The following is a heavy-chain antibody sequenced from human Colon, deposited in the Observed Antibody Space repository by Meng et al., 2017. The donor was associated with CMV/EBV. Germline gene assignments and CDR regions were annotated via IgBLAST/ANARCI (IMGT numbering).Heavy chain of an antibody. Sequence: GEVGGPGGGLGQPGGALGLSCAVSGFTFSTAWMSWVRQSPGKGLEWVGHIKSKTDGGTTDYAAPVKGRFTISRDDSKNTLYLQMNSLKTGDTGVYYCTKELGAGSFDSWGQGTLVTVSS. CDR3: TKELGAGSFDS. D-gene: IGHD6-19*01. CDR1: GFTFSTAW. V-gene: IGHV3-15*01. CDR2: IKSKTDGGTT. J-gene: IGHJ4*02.